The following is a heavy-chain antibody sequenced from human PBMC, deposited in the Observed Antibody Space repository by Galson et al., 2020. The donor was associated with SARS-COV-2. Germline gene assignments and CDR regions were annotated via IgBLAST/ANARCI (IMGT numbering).Heavy chain of an antibody. D-gene: IGHD4-17*01. CDR2: FDPEDGET. Sequence: ASVKVSCKVSGYTLTALSMHWVRQAPGKGLEWMGGFDPEDGETIYAQKFQGRVTMTEDTSTDTAYMELSSLRSEDTAVYYCATGIDKSPVGEREMDVWGKGTTVTVSS. CDR3: ATGIDKSPVGEREMDV. CDR1: GYTLTALS. V-gene: IGHV1-24*01. J-gene: IGHJ6*04.